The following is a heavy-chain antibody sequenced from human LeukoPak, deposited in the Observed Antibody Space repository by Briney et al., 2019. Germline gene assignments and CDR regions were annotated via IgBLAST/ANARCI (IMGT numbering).Heavy chain of an antibody. CDR1: GYTFTSYD. D-gene: IGHD4-23*01. CDR3: AREGIYGGAFDI. Sequence: ASVKVSCKASGYTFTSYDINWVRQATGQGLEWMGWMNPNSGNTGYARKFQGRVTITRNTSISTAYMELSSLRSEDTAVYYCAREGIYGGAFDIWGQGTMVTVSS. CDR2: MNPNSGNT. V-gene: IGHV1-8*03. J-gene: IGHJ3*02.